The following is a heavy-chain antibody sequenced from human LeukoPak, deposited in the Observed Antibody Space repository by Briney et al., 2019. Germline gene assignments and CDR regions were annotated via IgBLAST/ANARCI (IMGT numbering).Heavy chain of an antibody. Sequence: GGSLRLSCAASGFAFSGYDMHWVRQVTGKGLEWVSAILASGDTFYVDSVKGRFTISRDNSKNTLFLQMNSLRPEDTAVYYCAKDSDIAVAGSDDALDVWGQGTMVTVSS. CDR3: AKDSDIAVAGSDDALDV. D-gene: IGHD6-19*01. V-gene: IGHV3-13*01. CDR1: GFAFSGYD. J-gene: IGHJ3*01. CDR2: ILASGDT.